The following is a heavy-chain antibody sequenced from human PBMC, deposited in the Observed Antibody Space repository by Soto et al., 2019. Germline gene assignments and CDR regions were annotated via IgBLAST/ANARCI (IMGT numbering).Heavy chain of an antibody. CDR1: GFTFSSYG. CDR3: ARVRNEWELEYGMDV. CDR2: IWYDGSNK. V-gene: IGHV3-33*01. J-gene: IGHJ6*02. Sequence: GGSLRLSCAASGFTFSSYGMHWVRQAPGKGLEWVAVIWYDGSNKYYADSVKGRFTISRDNSKNTLYLQMNSLRAEDTAVYYCARVRNEWELEYGMDVWGQGTTVTVSS. D-gene: IGHD1-26*01.